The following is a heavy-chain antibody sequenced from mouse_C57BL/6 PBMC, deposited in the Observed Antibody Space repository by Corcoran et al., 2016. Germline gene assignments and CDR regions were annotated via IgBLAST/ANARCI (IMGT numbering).Heavy chain of an antibody. Sequence: QVTLKESGPGILQSSQTLSLTCSFSGFSLSTSGMGVSWIRQPSGKGLEWLAHIYWDDDTRYNPSLKSRLTISKETSRNQVFLKSTSVDTAYTATYDWSQGPAMDYWGQGTSVTVSS. CDR3: SQGPAMDY. V-gene: IGHV8-12*01. CDR2: IYWDDDT. CDR1: GFSLSTSGMG. J-gene: IGHJ4*01.